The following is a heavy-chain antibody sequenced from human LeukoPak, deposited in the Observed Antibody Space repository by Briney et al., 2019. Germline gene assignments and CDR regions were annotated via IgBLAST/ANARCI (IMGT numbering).Heavy chain of an antibody. V-gene: IGHV1-69*04. Sequence: ASVKVSCKASGGTFSSYAISWVRQAPGQGLEWMGRIIPILGIANYAQKFQGRVTITADKSTSTAYMELSSLRSEDTAVYYCARSIAAERSGWFDPWGQGTLVTVSS. CDR1: GGTFSSYA. CDR3: ARSIAAERSGWFDP. J-gene: IGHJ5*02. CDR2: IIPILGIA. D-gene: IGHD6-13*01.